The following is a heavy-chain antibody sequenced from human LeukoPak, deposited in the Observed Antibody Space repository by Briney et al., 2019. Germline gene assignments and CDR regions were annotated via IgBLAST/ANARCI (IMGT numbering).Heavy chain of an antibody. CDR3: ARRRSGSYIDY. V-gene: IGHV5-51*01. Sequence: GESLKISCKGSGYIFTSYWIGWVRQMPGKGLEWVGIIYPSDSETRYSPSFQGQVTISVDKSISTAYLQWSSLKASDTAMYYCARRRSGSYIDYWGQGTLVTVSS. D-gene: IGHD1-26*01. CDR1: GYIFTSYW. J-gene: IGHJ4*02. CDR2: IYPSDSET.